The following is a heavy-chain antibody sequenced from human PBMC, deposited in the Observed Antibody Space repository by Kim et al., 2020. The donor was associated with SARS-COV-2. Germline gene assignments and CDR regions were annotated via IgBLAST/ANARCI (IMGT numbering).Heavy chain of an antibody. Sequence: SETLSLTCAVYGGSFSGYYWSWIRQPPGKGLEWIGEINHSGSTNYNPSLKSRVTISVDTSKNQFSLKLSSVTAADTAVYYCARGRRYSSGWYSGSDYYYGMDVWGQGTTVTVSS. D-gene: IGHD6-19*01. V-gene: IGHV4-34*01. CDR3: ARGRRYSSGWYSGSDYYYGMDV. CDR2: INHSGST. J-gene: IGHJ6*02. CDR1: GGSFSGYY.